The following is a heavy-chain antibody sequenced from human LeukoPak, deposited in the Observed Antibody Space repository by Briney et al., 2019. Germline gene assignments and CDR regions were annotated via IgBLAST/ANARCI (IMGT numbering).Heavy chain of an antibody. V-gene: IGHV3-23*01. CDR1: GFTFSSYA. Sequence: GGSLRLSCAASGFTFSSYAMSWVRQAPGKGLEWASTISSSGSDTYYADSVKGRFTISRDSSKNTVFLQMNSLRAEDTALYYCASGLRGVWIQLSGPDYWGQGTLVTVSS. D-gene: IGHD5-18*01. CDR3: ASGLRGVWIQLSGPDY. CDR2: ISSSGSDT. J-gene: IGHJ4*02.